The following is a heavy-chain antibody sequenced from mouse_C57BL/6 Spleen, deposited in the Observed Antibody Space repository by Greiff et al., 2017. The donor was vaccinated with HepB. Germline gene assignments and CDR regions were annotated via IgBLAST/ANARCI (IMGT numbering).Heavy chain of an antibody. Sequence: VQLKQSGPVLVKPGASVKMSCKASGYTFTDYYMNWVKQSHGKSLEWIGVINPYNGGTSYNQKFKGKATLTVDKSSSTAYMELNSLTSEDSAVYYCARSDYSNLWYFDVWGTGTTVTVSS. CDR3: ARSDYSNLWYFDV. J-gene: IGHJ1*03. V-gene: IGHV1-19*01. CDR2: INPYNGGT. D-gene: IGHD2-5*01. CDR1: GYTFTDYY.